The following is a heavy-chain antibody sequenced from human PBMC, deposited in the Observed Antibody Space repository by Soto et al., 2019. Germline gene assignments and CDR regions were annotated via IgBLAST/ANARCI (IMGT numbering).Heavy chain of an antibody. J-gene: IGHJ3*02. CDR3: AHAAREHLRPLDALDI. Sequence: EVQLLESGGGLVQPGGSLRLSCAASGLTFSSYGMSWVRQAPGKGLEWVSAISGSGGSTYYADSVKGRFTISRDNSKNTLYLQMKSMRAEETAVYYSAHAAREHLRPLDALDIWGQGKVVSVSS. D-gene: IGHD6-25*01. V-gene: IGHV3-23*01. CDR1: GLTFSSYG. CDR2: ISGSGGST.